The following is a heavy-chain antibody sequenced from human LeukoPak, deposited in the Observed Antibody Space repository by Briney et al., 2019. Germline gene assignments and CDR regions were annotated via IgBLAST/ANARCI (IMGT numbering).Heavy chain of an antibody. J-gene: IGHJ4*02. CDR1: GGSISSYY. CDR2: IYYSGST. CDR3: AGITMVRGGDY. D-gene: IGHD3-10*01. V-gene: IGHV4-59*01. Sequence: PSETLSLTCTVSGGSISSYYWSWIRQPPGKGLEWIGYIYYSGSTNYNPSLKSRVTISVDTSKNQFSLKLSSVTAADTAVYYCAGITMVRGGDYWGQGTLVTVSS.